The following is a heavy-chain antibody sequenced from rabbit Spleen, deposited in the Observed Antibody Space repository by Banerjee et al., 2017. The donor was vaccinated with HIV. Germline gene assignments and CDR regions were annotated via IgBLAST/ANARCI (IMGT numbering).Heavy chain of an antibody. J-gene: IGHJ4*01. Sequence: QLVESGGGLVKPGASLTLTCKASGIDFSSYGVSWVRQAPGKGLEWIGYIDPIFGITYFANWVNGRFTISSHNAQNTLFLQLNSLTAADTATYFCVREVAAKFNLWGPGTLVTVS. CDR1: GIDFSSYG. D-gene: IGHD4-1*01. V-gene: IGHV1S47*01. CDR2: IDPIFGIT. CDR3: VREVAAKFNL.